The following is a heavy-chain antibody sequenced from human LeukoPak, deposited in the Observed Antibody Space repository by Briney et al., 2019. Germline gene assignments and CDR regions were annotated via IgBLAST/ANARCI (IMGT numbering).Heavy chain of an antibody. CDR1: GGSFSGYY. V-gene: IGHV4-34*01. CDR3: ARGGTQRWYQQLPFDY. J-gene: IGHJ4*02. D-gene: IGHD4-23*01. Sequence: SETLSLTCAVYGGSFSGYYWSWIRQPPGKGLEWIGEINHSGSTYYNPSLKSRVTISVDTSKNQFSLKLSSVTAADTAVYYCARGGTQRWYQQLPFDYWGQGTLVTVSS. CDR2: INHSGST.